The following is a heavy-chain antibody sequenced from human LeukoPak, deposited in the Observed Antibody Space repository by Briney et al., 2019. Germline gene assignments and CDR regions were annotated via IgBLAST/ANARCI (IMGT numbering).Heavy chain of an antibody. D-gene: IGHD3-22*01. V-gene: IGHV1-46*01. CDR2: INPSGGSA. CDR3: ARTARLRYYDSSGYFPYYFDY. J-gene: IGHJ4*02. CDR1: GYTFTSYY. Sequence: ASVKVSCKASGYTFTSYYMHWVRQAPGQGLEWMGIINPSGGSASHAQKFQGRVTMTRDTSTSTVYMELSSLRSEDTAVYYCARTARLRYYDSSGYFPYYFDYWGQGTLVTVSS.